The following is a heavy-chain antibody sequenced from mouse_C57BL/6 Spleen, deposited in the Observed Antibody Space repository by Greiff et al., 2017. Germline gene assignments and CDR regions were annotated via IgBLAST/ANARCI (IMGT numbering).Heavy chain of an antibody. CDR3: ARYLGGSSYWYFDG. V-gene: IGHV1-82*01. Sequence: VQRVESGPELVKPGASVKISCKASGYAFSSSWMNWVKQRPGKGLEWIGRIYPGDGDTNYNGKFKGKATLTADKSSSTAYIQLSSLTSEDSAVYFWARYLGGSSYWYFDGWGTGTTVTVSS. D-gene: IGHD1-1*01. CDR2: IYPGDGDT. J-gene: IGHJ1*03. CDR1: GYAFSSSW.